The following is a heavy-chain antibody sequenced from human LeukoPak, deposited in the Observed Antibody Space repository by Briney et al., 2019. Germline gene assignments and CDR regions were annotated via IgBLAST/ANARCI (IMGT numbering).Heavy chain of an antibody. Sequence: SETLSLTCAVSGYSVSSGYYWGWIRRPPGKGLEWIGSIYHSGGTYYNPSLKSRVTISVDTSKNQFSLKLSSVTAADTAVYYCARVLGGAWFDPWGQGTLVTVSS. V-gene: IGHV4-38-2*01. D-gene: IGHD2-8*02. CDR1: GYSVSSGYY. CDR2: IYHSGGT. J-gene: IGHJ5*02. CDR3: ARVLGGAWFDP.